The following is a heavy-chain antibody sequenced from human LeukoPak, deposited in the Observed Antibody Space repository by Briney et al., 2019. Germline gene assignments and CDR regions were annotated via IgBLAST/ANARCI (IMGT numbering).Heavy chain of an antibody. CDR3: ASLRRIRGSAGGSFDY. D-gene: IGHD3-10*01. CDR1: GGSISSYY. Sequence: SETLSLTCTVSGGSISSYYWSWIRQPPGKGLEWIGYIYYSGSTNYNPSLKSRVTISVDTSKNQFSLKLSSVTAADTAVYYCASLRRIRGSAGGSFDYWGQGTLVTVSS. V-gene: IGHV4-59*01. CDR2: IYYSGST. J-gene: IGHJ4*02.